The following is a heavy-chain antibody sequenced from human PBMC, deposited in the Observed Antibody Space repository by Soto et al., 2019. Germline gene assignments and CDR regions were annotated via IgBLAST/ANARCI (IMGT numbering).Heavy chain of an antibody. CDR2: IYYSGST. CDR3: ARERHYDFWSGSPGP. Sequence: QVQLQESGPGLVKPSQTLSLTCTVSGGSISSGGYYWSWIRQHPGKGLEWIGYIYYSGSTYYNPSLKSRVTISVDTSKNQFALKLSSVTASDTAVYYCARERHYDFWSGSPGPLGQGNLVTGSS. D-gene: IGHD3-3*01. V-gene: IGHV4-31*03. CDR1: GGSISSGGYY. J-gene: IGHJ5*02.